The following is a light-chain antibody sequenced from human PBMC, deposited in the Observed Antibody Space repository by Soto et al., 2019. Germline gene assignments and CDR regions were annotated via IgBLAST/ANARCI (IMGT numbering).Light chain of an antibody. J-gene: IGKJ1*01. Sequence: EIVMTQSPATLSVSPGERATISCRVSQSVSSNLAWYQQKPGKAPRLLIYCASIRATGIPARLSGSGSGTDSTLTITSLQSEDFAVYYCQHYNNWPPWSFGQGTKVEVK. CDR1: QSVSSN. V-gene: IGKV3-15*01. CDR3: QHYNNWPPWS. CDR2: CAS.